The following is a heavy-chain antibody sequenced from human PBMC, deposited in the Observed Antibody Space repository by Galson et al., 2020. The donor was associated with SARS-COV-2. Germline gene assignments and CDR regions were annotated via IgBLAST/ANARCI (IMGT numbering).Heavy chain of an antibody. CDR3: ARDLIFGVVSMWTGIDY. V-gene: IGHV4-39*07. J-gene: IGHJ4*02. D-gene: IGHD3-3*01. CDR1: GGSISSRNYY. Sequence: SETLSLTCTVSGGSISSRNYYWVWIRQPPGKGLEWIGSIYDSGTTYYNPSLKSRVTISVDTSKNQFSLKLSSVTAADTAVYYCARDLIFGVVSMWTGIDYWGQGTLVTVSS. CDR2: IYDSGTT.